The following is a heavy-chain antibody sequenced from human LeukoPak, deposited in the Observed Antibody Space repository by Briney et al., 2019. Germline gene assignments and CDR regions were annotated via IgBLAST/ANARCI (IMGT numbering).Heavy chain of an antibody. V-gene: IGHV3-53*01. CDR2: IYSGGST. J-gene: IGHJ4*02. CDR1: GFPVSSNY. Sequence: GSLRLSCAASGFPVSSNYMSWVRQAPGKGLDWVSIIYSGGSTYYADSVKGRFTISRDNSKNTLYLQMNSLRAEDTAVYYCARDYVWGSYRYTTYWGQGTLVTVSS. CDR3: ARDYVWGSYRYTTY. D-gene: IGHD3-16*02.